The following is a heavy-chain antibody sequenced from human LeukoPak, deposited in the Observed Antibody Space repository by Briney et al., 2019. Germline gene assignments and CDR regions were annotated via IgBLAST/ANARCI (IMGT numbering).Heavy chain of an antibody. J-gene: IGHJ3*02. CDR2: ISGSGGST. CDR3: AKRLRFRDAFDI. CDR1: GFTFSSYA. V-gene: IGHV3-23*01. Sequence: GGSLRLSCAASGFTFSSYAMSWVRQAPGKGLEWVSAISGSGGSTYYADSVKGRFTISSDNSKNTLYLQMNSLRAEDTAVYYCAKRLRFRDAFDIWGQGIMVTVSS. D-gene: IGHD3-10*01.